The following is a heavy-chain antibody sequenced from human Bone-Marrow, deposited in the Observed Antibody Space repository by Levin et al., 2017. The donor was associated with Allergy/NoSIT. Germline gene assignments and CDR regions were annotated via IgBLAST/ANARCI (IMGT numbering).Heavy chain of an antibody. Sequence: GGSLRLSCAASGFSFSIYWMYWVRHVPGKGLEWVSRIDIDGSTRSYGGSVSGRFTISRDNANNMLFLQMNSLRVEDTAVYYCVRSPMIHHSWYFDLWGRGTLVTVSS. CDR1: GFSFSIYW. CDR3: VRSPMIHHSWYFDL. J-gene: IGHJ2*01. CDR2: IDIDGSTR. V-gene: IGHV3-74*01. D-gene: IGHD3-16*01.